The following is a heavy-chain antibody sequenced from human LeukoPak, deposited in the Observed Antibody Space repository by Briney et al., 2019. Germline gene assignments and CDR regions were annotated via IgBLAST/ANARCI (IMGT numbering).Heavy chain of an antibody. CDR1: GFTFDDYA. J-gene: IGHJ4*02. CDR2: ISWNSGSI. CDR3: AKALDDFWSGYGY. V-gene: IGHV3-9*01. D-gene: IGHD3-3*01. Sequence: GRSLRPSCAASGFTFDDYAMHWVRQAPGKGLEWVSGISWNSGSIGYADSVKGRFTISRDNAKNSLYLQMNSLRAGDTALYYCAKALDDFWSGYGYWGQGTLVTVSS.